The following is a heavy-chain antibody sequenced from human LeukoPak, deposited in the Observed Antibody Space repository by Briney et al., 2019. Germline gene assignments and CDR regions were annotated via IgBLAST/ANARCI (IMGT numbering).Heavy chain of an antibody. CDR2: INHSGST. Sequence: SETLSLTCTVSGGSISSGGYYWSWIRQPPGKGLEWIWEINHSGSTNYNPSLKSRVTISVDTSKNQFSLKLSSVTATDTAVYYCARHGGYCSSTSCYEVHWFDPWGQGTLVTVSS. CDR1: GGSISSGGYY. J-gene: IGHJ5*02. V-gene: IGHV4-39*01. D-gene: IGHD2-2*01. CDR3: ARHGGYCSSTSCYEVHWFDP.